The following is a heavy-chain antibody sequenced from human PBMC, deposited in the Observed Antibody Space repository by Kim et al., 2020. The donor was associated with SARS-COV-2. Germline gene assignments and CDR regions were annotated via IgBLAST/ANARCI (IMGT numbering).Heavy chain of an antibody. D-gene: IGHD3-22*01. J-gene: IGHJ4*02. Sequence: YNPSLKSRVTISVDTSKNQFSLKLSSVTAADTAVYYCARTFYYDSSGRDYWGQGTLVTVSS. CDR3: ARTFYYDSSGRDY. V-gene: IGHV4-34*01.